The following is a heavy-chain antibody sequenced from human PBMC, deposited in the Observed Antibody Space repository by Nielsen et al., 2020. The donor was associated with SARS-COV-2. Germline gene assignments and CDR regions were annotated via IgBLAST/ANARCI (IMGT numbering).Heavy chain of an antibody. D-gene: IGHD3-16*02. J-gene: IGHJ3*02. V-gene: IGHV5-51*01. CDR2: IYPGDSDT. CDR3: ARSRDYVWGSYRYPDGAFDI. CDR1: GYSFTSYW. Sequence: GESLKISCKGSGYSFTSYWIGWVRQMPGKGLEWMGIIYPGDSDTRYSPSFQSQVTISADKSISTAYLQWSSLKASDTAMYYCARSRDYVWGSYRYPDGAFDIWGQGTMVTVSS.